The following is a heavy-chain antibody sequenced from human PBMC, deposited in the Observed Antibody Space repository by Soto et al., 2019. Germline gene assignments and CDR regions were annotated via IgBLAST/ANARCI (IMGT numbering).Heavy chain of an antibody. CDR2: INPSGGSS. Sequence: QVQLVQSGAEVKKPGASVKVSCKASGYTFTSYYIHWVRQAPGQGLEWMGVINPSGGSSSYAQNFQGRVTMTRDTSTSTVYMELSSLRSEDTAVFYCARATQLCSGGSCFFDYWGQGTLVTVSS. V-gene: IGHV1-46*01. D-gene: IGHD2-15*01. CDR1: GYTFTSYY. CDR3: ARATQLCSGGSCFFDY. J-gene: IGHJ4*02.